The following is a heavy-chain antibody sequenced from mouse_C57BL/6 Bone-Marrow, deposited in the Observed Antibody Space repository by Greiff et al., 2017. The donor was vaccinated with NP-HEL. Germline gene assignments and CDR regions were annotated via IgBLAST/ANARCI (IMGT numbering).Heavy chain of an antibody. CDR1: GYTFTSYW. D-gene: IGHD3-3*01. J-gene: IGHJ3*01. CDR2: LDPSDSYT. V-gene: IGHV1-69*01. CDR3: AREGDSLLAY. Sequence: QVQLQQPGAELVMPGASVKLSCKASGYTFTSYWMHWVKQRPGQGLEWIGELDPSDSYTNYNQKFKGKSTLTVYKSSSTASMQLSSLTSEDAAVYYCAREGDSLLAYWGQGTLVTVSA.